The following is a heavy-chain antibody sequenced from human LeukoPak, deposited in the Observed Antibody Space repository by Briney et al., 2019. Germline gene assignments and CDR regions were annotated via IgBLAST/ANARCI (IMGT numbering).Heavy chain of an antibody. J-gene: IGHJ4*02. CDR2: IKSKTDGGTT. D-gene: IGHD7-27*01. CDR1: GFTFSNAW. V-gene: IGHV3-15*01. CDR3: TTDEELGILFDY. Sequence: KPGGSLRLSCAASGFTFSNAWMSWVRQAPGKGLEWVGRIKSKTDGGTTDYAAPVKGRFTISRDDSKNTLYLQMNSLKTEDTAVYYCTTDEELGILFDYWGQGTLVTVSS.